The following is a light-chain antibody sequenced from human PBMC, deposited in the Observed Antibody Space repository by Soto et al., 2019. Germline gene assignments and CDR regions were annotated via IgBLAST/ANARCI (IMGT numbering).Light chain of an antibody. J-gene: IGKJ1*01. CDR1: QSVSSY. CDR3: QQRSNWPAGT. CDR2: DAS. V-gene: IGKV3-11*01. Sequence: EIVLTQSPATLSLSPGERATLSCRASQSVSSYLAWYQQKPGQAPRLLIYDASNRATGIPARFSGSGSGTDFTLTISSLEPVDFAVYYCQQRSNWPAGTFGQGTKVEIK.